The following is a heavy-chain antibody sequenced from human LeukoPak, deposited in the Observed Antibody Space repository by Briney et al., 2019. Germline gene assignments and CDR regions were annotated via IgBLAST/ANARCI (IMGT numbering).Heavy chain of an antibody. J-gene: IGHJ4*02. Sequence: ASVKVSCKASGYTFTIYGISWVRHAPGQGLEWMGCISAYNGNTNYAQKLQGRVTMTTDTSTSTAYMELRSLRSDDTRVYYCARDIGGYSSSWSLFDYWGQGTLVTVSS. CDR1: GYTFTIYG. V-gene: IGHV1-18*01. CDR3: ARDIGGYSSSWSLFDY. CDR2: ISAYNGNT. D-gene: IGHD6-13*01.